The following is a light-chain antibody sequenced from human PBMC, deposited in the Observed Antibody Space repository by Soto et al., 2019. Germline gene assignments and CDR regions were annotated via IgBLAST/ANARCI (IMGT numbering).Light chain of an antibody. CDR3: QQSSNSPMFT. J-gene: IGKJ3*01. Sequence: DIQMTQSPSSLSATVGDRVTITCRASQSIAYYVNCFQQKPGKAPKLLIYAASSLQSGVPSRLSGSGSGTDFTLTISSLQPEDFATYYCQQSSNSPMFTFGQGTKVYI. CDR1: QSIAYY. CDR2: AAS. V-gene: IGKV1-39*01.